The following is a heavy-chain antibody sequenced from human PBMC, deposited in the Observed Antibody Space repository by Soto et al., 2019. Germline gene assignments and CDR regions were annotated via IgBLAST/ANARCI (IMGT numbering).Heavy chain of an antibody. Sequence: QVQLVQSGAEVKTPGASVRVSCKASGYTFTSYGITWVRQAPGQGFEWRAWISTYNGDIKYAQNFQGRVTVTTDTTTTTTYMDLRSLTSDDAAVYYWARGGGRTLIPHRGWFDPWGQGTLVIVSS. D-gene: IGHD3-16*01. CDR1: GYTFTSYG. V-gene: IGHV1-18*04. CDR3: ARGGGRTLIPHRGWFDP. CDR2: ISTYNGDI. J-gene: IGHJ5*02.